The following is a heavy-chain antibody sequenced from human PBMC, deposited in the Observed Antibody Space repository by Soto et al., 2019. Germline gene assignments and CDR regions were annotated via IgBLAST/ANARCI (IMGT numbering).Heavy chain of an antibody. V-gene: IGHV3-9*01. Sequence: EVQLVESGGGLVQPGRSLRLSCAASGFTCDDYAMHWVRQAPGKGLEWVSGISWNSGSIGYADSVKGRFTISRDNAKNSLYLQMNSLRAEDTALYYCAKALSSGSTDYDYWGQGTLVTVSS. CDR2: ISWNSGSI. CDR3: AKALSSGSTDYDY. J-gene: IGHJ4*02. D-gene: IGHD6-19*01. CDR1: GFTCDDYA.